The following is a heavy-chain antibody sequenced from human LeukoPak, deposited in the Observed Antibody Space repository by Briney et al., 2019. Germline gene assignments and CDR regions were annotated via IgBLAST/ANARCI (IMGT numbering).Heavy chain of an antibody. CDR3: ARDFFRGFVGHGMDV. V-gene: IGHV4-34*01. CDR1: GGSFSGYY. D-gene: IGHD3-3*01. CDR2: IHYSGSA. Sequence: SETLSLTCAVYGGSFSGYYWTWIRQPPGKGLEWIGEIHYSGSATYNPSLKSRVTISVDTSRNQFSLKLSSVTAADTAVYYCARDFFRGFVGHGMDVWGQGTTVTVSS. J-gene: IGHJ6*02.